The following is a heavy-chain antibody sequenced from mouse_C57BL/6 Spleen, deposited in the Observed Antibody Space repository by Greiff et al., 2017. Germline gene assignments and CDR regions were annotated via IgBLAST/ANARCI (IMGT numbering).Heavy chain of an antibody. V-gene: IGHV1-81*01. Sequence: VQGVESGAELARPGASVKLSCKASGYTFTSYGISWVKQRTGQGLEWIGEIYPRSGNTYYNEKFKGKATLTADKSSSTAYMELRSLTSEDSAVYFCARSDTTVVANWYFDVWGTGTTVTVSS. CDR3: ARSDTTVVANWYFDV. CDR2: IYPRSGNT. J-gene: IGHJ1*03. CDR1: GYTFTSYG. D-gene: IGHD1-1*01.